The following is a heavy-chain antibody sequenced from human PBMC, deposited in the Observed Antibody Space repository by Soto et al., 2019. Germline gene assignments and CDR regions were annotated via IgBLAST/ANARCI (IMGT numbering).Heavy chain of an antibody. CDR3: ARGQVNGRRFDS. V-gene: IGHV4-34*01. CDR1: GGSFSGYY. Sequence: QVQLQQWGAGLLKPSETLSLTCAVYGGSFSGYYWSWIRQPPGKGLEWIGEINHSGSTNYNPTLKSRVTISVDTSKNQFALKLDSVTAADPAVYYCARGQVNGRRFDSWGQGRLAIVSS. J-gene: IGHJ4*02. CDR2: INHSGST.